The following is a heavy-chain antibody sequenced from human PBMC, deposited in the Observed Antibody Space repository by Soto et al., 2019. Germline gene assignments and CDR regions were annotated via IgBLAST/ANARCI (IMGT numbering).Heavy chain of an antibody. D-gene: IGHD4-17*01. V-gene: IGHV3-30-3*01. CDR1: GFTFSSYS. Sequence: QVQLVESGGGVVQPGRSLRLSCAASGFTFSSYSMHWVRQAPGKGLEWVAVISYDGSTKYYADSVKGRFTISRDNSKNTLEVQMNILRAEDTAVYYCARYYGIGGAAFDFWGQVTMVTASS. J-gene: IGHJ3*01. CDR3: ARYYGIGGAAFDF. CDR2: ISYDGSTK.